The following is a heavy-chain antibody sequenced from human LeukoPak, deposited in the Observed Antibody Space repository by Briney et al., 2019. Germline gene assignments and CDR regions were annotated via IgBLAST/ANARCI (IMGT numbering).Heavy chain of an antibody. J-gene: IGHJ4*02. D-gene: IGHD5-12*01. CDR3: ATPAGGYSGYDPFDY. CDR2: INHSGST. Sequence: SETLSLTCAVYGGSFSGYYWSWIRQLPGKGLEWIGEINHSGSTNYNPSLKSRVTISVDTSKNQFSLKLSSVTAADTAVYYCATPAGGYSGYDPFDYWGQGTLVTVSS. V-gene: IGHV4-34*01. CDR1: GGSFSGYY.